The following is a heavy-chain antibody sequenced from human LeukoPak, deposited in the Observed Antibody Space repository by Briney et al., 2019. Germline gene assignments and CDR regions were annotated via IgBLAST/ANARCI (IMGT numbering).Heavy chain of an antibody. CDR3: ARSSRRWLQFDFDY. D-gene: IGHD5-24*01. Sequence: SETLSLTCTVSGGSISSSSYYWSWIRQPPGKGLEWIGEINHSGSTNYNPSLKSRVTISVDTSKNQFSLKLSSVTAADTAVYYCARSSRRWLQFDFDYWGQGTLVTVSS. J-gene: IGHJ4*02. CDR2: INHSGST. CDR1: GGSISSSSYY. V-gene: IGHV4-39*07.